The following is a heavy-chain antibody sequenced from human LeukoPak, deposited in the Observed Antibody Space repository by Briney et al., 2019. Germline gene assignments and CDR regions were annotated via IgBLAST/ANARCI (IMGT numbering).Heavy chain of an antibody. D-gene: IGHD4-11*01. CDR1: GFSFSSYA. J-gene: IGHJ6*03. CDR2: ISGSGGST. CDR3: AKMAVTTTADYYYYYMDV. V-gene: IGHV3-23*01. Sequence: GGSLRLSCAASGFSFSSYAMSWVRQAPGKGLEWVSGISGSGGSTYYADSVKGRFTISRDNSKDTLYLQMNSLRAEDTAVYYCAKMAVTTTADYYYYYMDVWGKGTTVTVSS.